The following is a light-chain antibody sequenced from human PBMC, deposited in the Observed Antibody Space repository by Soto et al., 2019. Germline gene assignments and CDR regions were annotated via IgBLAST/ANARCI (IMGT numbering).Light chain of an antibody. CDR3: QQYNSYSCA. Sequence: DIQMTQSPSTLSASVGDRVTITCRASQSIDTWLAWYQHKPWRAPKLLIYEASTLEGGVPSSFRGSRSGTEFTFTIRSLQPDDWATYYCQQYNSYSCAFGQGTKVVSK. V-gene: IGKV1-5*01. CDR2: EAS. CDR1: QSIDTW. J-gene: IGKJ1*01.